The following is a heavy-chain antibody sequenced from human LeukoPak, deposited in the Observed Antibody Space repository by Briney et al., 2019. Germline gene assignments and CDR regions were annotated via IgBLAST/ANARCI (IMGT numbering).Heavy chain of an antibody. CDR2: INPSGGST. Sequence: GASVKVSCKATGYTFTAYYMQWVRQAPGQGLEWMGTINPSGGSTSYAQKFQGRLTVTRDMSTSTVYMELSSLGSEDTAVYYCARDRGVLRYFDWLFEFDYWGQGTLVSVSS. CDR1: GYTFTAYY. D-gene: IGHD3-9*01. J-gene: IGHJ4*02. V-gene: IGHV1-46*01. CDR3: ARDRGVLRYFDWLFEFDY.